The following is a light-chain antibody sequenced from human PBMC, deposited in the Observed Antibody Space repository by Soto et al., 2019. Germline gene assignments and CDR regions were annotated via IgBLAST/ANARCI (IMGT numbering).Light chain of an antibody. Sequence: DIQMTQSPSTLSASVGDRVTITCRASQTISSWLAWYQQKPGKAPKLLIYKASSLESGVPSRFSGSGSEKEFTLTISSPKPDDFATYYCQHYNSYPVTFGQGTKADIK. CDR1: QTISSW. V-gene: IGKV1-5*03. CDR2: KAS. CDR3: QHYNSYPVT. J-gene: IGKJ1*01.